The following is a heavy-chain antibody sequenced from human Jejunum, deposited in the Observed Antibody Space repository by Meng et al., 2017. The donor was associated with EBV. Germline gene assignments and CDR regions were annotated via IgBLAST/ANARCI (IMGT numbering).Heavy chain of an antibody. CDR2: IDSDGSNT. CDR1: GFSFSGYW. CDR3: ARGNHGPDY. D-gene: IGHD1-14*01. J-gene: IGHJ4*02. V-gene: IGHV3-74*01. Sequence: VELVWAGVGLVQPGGSLRLSCAASGFSFSGYWMEWVRQAPGKGLVWVSRIDSDGSNTNYADSVKGRFTISRDNAKNTLYLQMNSLRPEDTAVYYCARGNHGPDYWGQGTLVTVSS.